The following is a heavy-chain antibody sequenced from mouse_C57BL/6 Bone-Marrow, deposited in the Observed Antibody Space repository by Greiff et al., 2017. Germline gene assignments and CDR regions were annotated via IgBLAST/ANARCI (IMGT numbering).Heavy chain of an antibody. CDR2: ISTGGSYT. CDR3: ARHGTTVGATDV. V-gene: IGHV5-6*01. J-gene: IGHJ2*01. CDR1: GFTFSSYG. D-gene: IGHD1-1*01. Sequence: EVQLQESGGDLVKPGGSLKLSCAASGFTFSSYGMSWVRQTPDKRLEWVATISTGGSYTYYPHSVKGRDTISRDNANNTPYLQLSSLKSEDSAVYYCARHGTTVGATDVWGRGTTLTVSS.